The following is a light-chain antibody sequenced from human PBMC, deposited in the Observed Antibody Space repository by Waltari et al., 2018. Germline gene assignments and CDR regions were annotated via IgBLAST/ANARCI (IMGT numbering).Light chain of an antibody. CDR2: EAS. CDR1: QDIIND. Sequence: AVQMTQSPSSLSASVGDRVTITCRASQDIINDLGWFQQKPGKAPKLLIYEASILPSGVPSRFSGSGSGTYFTLIISSLEPDDSATYYCQQDYSYPHTFGQGTKLEI. J-gene: IGKJ2*01. CDR3: QQDYSYPHT. V-gene: IGKV1-6*01.